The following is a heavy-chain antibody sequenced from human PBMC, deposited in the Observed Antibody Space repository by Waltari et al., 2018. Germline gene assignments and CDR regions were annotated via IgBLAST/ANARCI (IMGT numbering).Heavy chain of an antibody. CDR1: GFTVSTNY. CDR2: IYTGSDT. CDR3: ARGWIGTTSLGHDGMDV. J-gene: IGHJ6*02. D-gene: IGHD4-17*01. Sequence: EVQLVESGGGLIQPGGSLRLSCAVSGFTVSTNYMSWVRQAPGKGLEGVSVIYTGSDTYYADSVKGRFSISRDNSKNTLYLQMNSLRVEDTAIYYCARGWIGTTSLGHDGMDVWGQGTTVTVSS. V-gene: IGHV3-53*01.